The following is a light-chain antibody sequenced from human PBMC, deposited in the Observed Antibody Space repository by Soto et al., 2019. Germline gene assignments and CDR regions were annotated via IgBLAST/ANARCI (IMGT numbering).Light chain of an antibody. CDR2: DVS. J-gene: IGLJ1*01. CDR1: SSDVGGYNS. CDR3: SSYTTSSTPHYV. V-gene: IGLV2-14*03. Sequence: QSALTQPASVSGSPGQSITISCTGTSSDVGGYNSVSWYQHHPGKAPKLMIFDVSDRPSGVSSRFSGSKSGNTASLTISGLQAEDEDDYYCSSYTTSSTPHYVFGPGTKLTVL.